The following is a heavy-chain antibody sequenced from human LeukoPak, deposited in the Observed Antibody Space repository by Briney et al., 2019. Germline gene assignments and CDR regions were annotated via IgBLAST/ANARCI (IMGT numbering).Heavy chain of an antibody. CDR3: ARYCSSTSCYFS. CDR2: INPNSGGT. V-gene: IGHV1-2*06. D-gene: IGHD2-2*01. Sequence: ASVKVSCKASGYTFTGYYMHWMRQAPGQGLEWMGRINPNSGGTNYAQKFQGRVTMTRDTSISTAYMELSRLRSDDTAVYYCARYCSSTSCYFSWGQGTLVTVSS. J-gene: IGHJ4*02. CDR1: GYTFTGYY.